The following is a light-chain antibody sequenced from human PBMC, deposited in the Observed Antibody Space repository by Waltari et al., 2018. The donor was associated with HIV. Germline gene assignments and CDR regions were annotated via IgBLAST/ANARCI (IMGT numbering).Light chain of an antibody. Sequence: DIQMTQSPSSLSASVGDRVTFICQASQDIKNFLNWYQHKPGKAPKLLIYDASSLEAGVPSRFSGRGSGTNFTFTINSLQPEDIATYYCQQYHSLPAYTFGQGTKVEIK. CDR2: DAS. V-gene: IGKV1-33*01. J-gene: IGKJ2*01. CDR3: QQYHSLPAYT. CDR1: QDIKNF.